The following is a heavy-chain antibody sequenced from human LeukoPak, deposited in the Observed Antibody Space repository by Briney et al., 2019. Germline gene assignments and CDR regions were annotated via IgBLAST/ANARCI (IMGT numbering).Heavy chain of an antibody. J-gene: IGHJ4*02. Sequence: GGPLRLSWAASGCTFRSYAFHWGRQAPGKGREWGSFILYDGSNKYYADSVKGRFTISRDNSKNTLYLQMNSLRAEDTAVYYCARAGQAGDSSGYYLDYWGQGTLVTVSS. CDR1: GCTFRSYA. CDR2: ILYDGSNK. V-gene: IGHV3-30*04. CDR3: ARAGQAGDSSGYYLDY. D-gene: IGHD3-22*01.